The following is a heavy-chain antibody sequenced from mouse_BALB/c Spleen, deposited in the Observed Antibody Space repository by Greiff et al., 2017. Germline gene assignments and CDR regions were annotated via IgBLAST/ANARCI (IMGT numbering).Heavy chain of an antibody. CDR1: GYTFSSYW. Sequence: QVQLQQSGAELMKPGASVKISCKATGYTFSSYWIEWVKQRPGHGLEWIGEILPGSASTNYNEKFKGKATFTADTSSNTAYMQLSSLTSEDSAVYYCARWGSGYWFAYWGQGTLVTVSA. CDR2: ILPGSAST. V-gene: IGHV1-9*01. CDR3: ARWGSGYWFAY. J-gene: IGHJ3*01. D-gene: IGHD3-1*01.